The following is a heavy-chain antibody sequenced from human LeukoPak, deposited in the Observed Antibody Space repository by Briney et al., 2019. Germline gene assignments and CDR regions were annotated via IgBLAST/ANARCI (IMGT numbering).Heavy chain of an antibody. D-gene: IGHD5-18*01. CDR2: ITPIFGTT. Sequence: GASVKVSCKASGGTFSSYAFNWVRQAPGQGLEWMGGITPIFGTTDYAEKFQGRVTVTADASTYTAFMELSGLRSEDTAVYFCVYGYSYIAFWGQGTLVTVSS. J-gene: IGHJ4*02. CDR3: VYGYSYIAF. V-gene: IGHV1-69*13. CDR1: GGTFSSYA.